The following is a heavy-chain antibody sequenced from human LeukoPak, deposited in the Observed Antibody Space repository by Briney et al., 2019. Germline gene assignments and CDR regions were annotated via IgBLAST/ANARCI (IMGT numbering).Heavy chain of an antibody. Sequence: GGSLRLSCAASGFTFSSYGMRWVRQAPGKGLEWVANIKQDGSEKYYVDSVMGRFTISRDNAKNSLYLQMNSLRAEDTAVYYCARDILTGYYMRYWGQGALVTVSS. CDR3: ARDILTGYYMRY. D-gene: IGHD3-9*01. J-gene: IGHJ4*02. V-gene: IGHV3-7*01. CDR1: GFTFSSYG. CDR2: IKQDGSEK.